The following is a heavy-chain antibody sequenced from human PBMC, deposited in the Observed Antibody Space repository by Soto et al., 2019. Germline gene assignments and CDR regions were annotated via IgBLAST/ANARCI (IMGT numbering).Heavy chain of an antibody. D-gene: IGHD4-17*01. J-gene: IGHJ4*02. Sequence: EVQLVESGGGLFQPGGSLRLSCAASGFTFSSYWMAWVRQAPGKGLEWVANIKPDGSEKYYVDSVKGRFTVSRDNGKNSLFLQINSLGAEDTAVYFCARGRSLTDSWGQGSLVIVSS. CDR2: IKPDGSEK. V-gene: IGHV3-7*01. CDR3: ARGRSLTDS. CDR1: GFTFSSYW.